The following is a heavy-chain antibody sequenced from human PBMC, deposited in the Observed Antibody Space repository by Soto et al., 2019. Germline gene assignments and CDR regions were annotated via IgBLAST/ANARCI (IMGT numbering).Heavy chain of an antibody. V-gene: IGHV4-30-2*01. J-gene: IGHJ3*02. D-gene: IGHD3-9*01. CDR1: GGSISNGGYS. Sequence: SETLSLTWAVSGGSISNGGYSWSWIRQPPGKGLEWIGYIYHSGSTYYNPSLKSRVTISVDRSKNQFSLKLSSVTAADTAVYYCARALRYFDWLSYSDAFDIWGQGTMVTVSS. CDR3: ARALRYFDWLSYSDAFDI. CDR2: IYHSGST.